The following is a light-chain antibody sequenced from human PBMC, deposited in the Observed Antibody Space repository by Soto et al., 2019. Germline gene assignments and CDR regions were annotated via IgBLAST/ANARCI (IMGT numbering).Light chain of an antibody. V-gene: IGKV3-20*01. CDR1: QSISSSY. J-gene: IGKJ1*01. CDR2: GAS. CDR3: QQYGSSLPWT. Sequence: EIVLTQSPGTVSLSPGERATLSCRASQSISSSYLAWYQQKPGQAPRLLFYGASSRATGIPDRFSGSGSGTDFTLTISRLEPEDFAVYYCQQYGSSLPWTFGQGTKVE.